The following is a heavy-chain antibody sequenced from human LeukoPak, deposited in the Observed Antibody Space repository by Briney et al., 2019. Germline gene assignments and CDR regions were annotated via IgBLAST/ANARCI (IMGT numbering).Heavy chain of an antibody. CDR1: GDSISSGSYY. D-gene: IGHD3-22*01. J-gene: IGHJ4*02. CDR2: IYTSGST. V-gene: IGHV4-61*02. CDR3: ARASEYYYDSSGYVD. Sequence: SETLSLTCTVSGDSISSGSYYWSWIRQPAGKGLEWIGRIYTSGSTNYNPSLKSRVTISVDTSKNQFSLKLSSVTAADTAVYYCARASEYYYDSSGYVDWGQGTLVTVSS.